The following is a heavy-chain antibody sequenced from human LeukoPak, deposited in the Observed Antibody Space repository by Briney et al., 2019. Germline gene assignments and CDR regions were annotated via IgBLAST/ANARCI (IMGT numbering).Heavy chain of an antibody. V-gene: IGHV4-59*01. Sequence: SETLSLTCTVSGGSISSYYWSWIRQPPGKGLEWIGYIYYSGSTNYNPSLKSRVTISVDTSKNQFSLELSSVTAADTAVYYCARGRLWFGEDQGRNYYYYMDVWGKGTTVTISS. CDR3: ARGRLWFGEDQGRNYYYYMDV. CDR2: IYYSGST. CDR1: GGSISSYY. J-gene: IGHJ6*03. D-gene: IGHD3-10*01.